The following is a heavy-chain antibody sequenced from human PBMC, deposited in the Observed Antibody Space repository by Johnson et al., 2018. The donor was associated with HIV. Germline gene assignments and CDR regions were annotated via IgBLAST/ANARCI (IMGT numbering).Heavy chain of an antibody. D-gene: IGHD6-6*01. CDR1: GFTFSDHY. CDR2: INWNGGST. CDR3: AREGIAARPGAFDI. V-gene: IGHV3-20*04. Sequence: VQLVESGGGLVQPGGSLRLSCAASGFTFSDHYMDWVRQAPGKGLEWVSGINWNGGSTGYADSVKGRFTISRDNAKNSLYLQMNSLRAEDTALYYCAREGIAARPGAFDICGQGTMVTVSS. J-gene: IGHJ3*02.